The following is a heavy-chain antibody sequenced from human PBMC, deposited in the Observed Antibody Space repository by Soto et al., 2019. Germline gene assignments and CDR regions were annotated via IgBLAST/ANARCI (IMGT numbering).Heavy chain of an antibody. CDR1: GFTFESYG. J-gene: IGHJ4*02. D-gene: IGHD6-13*01. Sequence: EVQLLESGGDSVQPGGSLRLSCAASGFTFESYGMTWVRQAPGKGLEWVSAVSGSGHTTYYADSVKGRFTVSRDNSKDTLYLHLTSLRAEDTALYYCTKERASGVAVSGGFDFWGRGTLVTVSS. CDR3: TKERASGVAVSGGFDF. V-gene: IGHV3-23*01. CDR2: VSGSGHTT.